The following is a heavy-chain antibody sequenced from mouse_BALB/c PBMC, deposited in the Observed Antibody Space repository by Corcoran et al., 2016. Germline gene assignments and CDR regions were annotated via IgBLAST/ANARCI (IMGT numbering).Heavy chain of an antibody. D-gene: IGHD1-1*01. J-gene: IGHJ4*01. V-gene: IGHV9-3-1*01. CDR3: ARHGSSRYYAMDY. CDR2: INTYTGEP. CDR1: GYTFTYYG. Sequence: QIQLVQSGPELKKPGETVKISCKASGYTFTYYGMNWVKQAPGKGLKWMGWINTYTGEPTYADDFKGRFAFSLETSASTAYLQINNLKNEDTDTYFCARHGSSRYYAMDYWGQGTSVTVSS.